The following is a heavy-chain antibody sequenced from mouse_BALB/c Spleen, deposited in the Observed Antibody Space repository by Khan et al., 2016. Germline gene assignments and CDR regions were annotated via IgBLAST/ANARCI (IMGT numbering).Heavy chain of an antibody. CDR1: GYTFTSYW. CDR3: ARGDY. CDR2: INPHTGYT. J-gene: IGHJ2*01. V-gene: IGHV1-7*01. Sequence: QVQLQQSGTELAKPGASVKMSCKASGYTFTSYWMHWVKQRPGQGLEWIGYINPHTGYTDYNQKFKDKATLNADKSSSTAYMQLSSLTSEDSAVYYCARGDYWGQGTPLTVSS.